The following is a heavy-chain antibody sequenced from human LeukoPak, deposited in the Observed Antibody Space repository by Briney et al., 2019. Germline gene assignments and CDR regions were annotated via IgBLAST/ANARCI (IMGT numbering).Heavy chain of an antibody. CDR1: GFTFSSYG. D-gene: IGHD3-3*01. CDR2: IWYDGSNK. Sequence: GGSLRLSCAASGFTFSSYGMRWVRQAPGKGLEWVAVIWYDGSNKYYADSVKGRFTVSRDNSKNTLYLQMNSLRAEDTAVYYCARYDFWSGYPDPYYYYGMDVWGQGTTVTVSS. J-gene: IGHJ6*02. V-gene: IGHV3-33*01. CDR3: ARYDFWSGYPDPYYYYGMDV.